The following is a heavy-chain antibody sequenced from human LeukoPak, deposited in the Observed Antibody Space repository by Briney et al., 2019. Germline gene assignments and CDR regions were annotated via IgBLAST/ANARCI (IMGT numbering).Heavy chain of an antibody. D-gene: IGHD2-2*01. CDR3: ARGYCSSTSCYLTRSAFDI. CDR1: GYTFTSYD. J-gene: IGHJ3*02. CDR2: MNPNSGNT. Sequence: GASVKVSCKASGYTFTSYDINWVRQATGQGLEWMGRMNPNSGNTGYAQKFQGRVTMTRNTSISTAYMELSSLRSEDTAVYYCARGYCSSTSCYLTRSAFDIWGQGTMVTVSS. V-gene: IGHV1-8*01.